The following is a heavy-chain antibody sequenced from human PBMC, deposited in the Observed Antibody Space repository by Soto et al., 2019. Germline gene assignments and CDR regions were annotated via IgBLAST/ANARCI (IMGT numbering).Heavy chain of an antibody. CDR1: SPTFRGYY. D-gene: IGHD7-27*01. J-gene: IGHJ5*02. V-gene: IGHV4-34*01. Sequence: PEDRQRHTCSAGSPTFRGYYVSRIRHPQGKGLCGIGEVSDSGNSQYSPSLKSRVTISLDTSKTQFSLKLRSVTAADTAVYYCVRYGDPHPGWWFDPWGQGTRVT. CDR3: VRYGDPHPGWWFDP. CDR2: VSDSGNS.